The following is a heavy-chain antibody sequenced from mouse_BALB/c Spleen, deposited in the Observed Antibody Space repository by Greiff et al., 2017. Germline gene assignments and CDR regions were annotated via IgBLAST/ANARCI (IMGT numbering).Heavy chain of an antibody. J-gene: IGHJ3*01. CDR2: INPDSSTI. Sequence: EVKLVESGGGLVQPGGSLKLSCAASGFDFSRYWMSWVRQAPGKGLEWIGEINPDSSTINYTPSLKDKFIISRDNAKNTLYLQMSKVRSEDTALYYCARPGYYGSSYEFAYWGQGTLVTVSA. V-gene: IGHV4-1*02. D-gene: IGHD1-1*01. CDR1: GFDFSRYW. CDR3: ARPGYYGSSYEFAY.